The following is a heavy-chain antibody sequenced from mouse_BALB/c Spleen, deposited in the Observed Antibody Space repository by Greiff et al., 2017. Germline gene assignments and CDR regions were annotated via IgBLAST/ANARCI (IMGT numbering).Heavy chain of an antibody. J-gene: IGHJ2*01. D-gene: IGHD2-14*01. V-gene: IGHV5-6-5*01. CDR3: ARGRGYDGSYFDY. CDR2: ISSGGST. Sequence: EVKLVESGGGLVKPGGSLKLSCAASGFTFSSYAMSWVRQTPEKRLEWVASISSGGSTYYPDSVKGRFTISRDNARNILYLQMSSLRSEDTAMYYCARGRGYDGSYFDYWGQGTTLTVSS. CDR1: GFTFSSYA.